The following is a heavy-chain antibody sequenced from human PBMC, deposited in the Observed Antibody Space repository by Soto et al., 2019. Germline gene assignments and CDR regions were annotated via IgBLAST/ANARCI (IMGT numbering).Heavy chain of an antibody. CDR2: VYHSGKT. V-gene: IGHV4-59*08. CDR3: ARPRGTTPAVWYFEL. CDR1: GGSISSHY. Sequence: QVQLQESGPGLVKPSETLSLTCTVSGGSISSHYWSWIRQPPGKGLEWIGYVYHSGKTDSNPSLKSRVTISMDTSKNQISLSLTSVTAADTAVYYCARPRGTTPAVWYFELWGRGTLVTVSS. J-gene: IGHJ2*01. D-gene: IGHD1-26*01.